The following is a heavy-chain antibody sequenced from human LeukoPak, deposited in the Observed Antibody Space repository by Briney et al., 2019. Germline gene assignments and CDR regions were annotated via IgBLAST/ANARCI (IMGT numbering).Heavy chain of an antibody. V-gene: IGHV1-24*01. Sequence: GASVKVSCKASGGTFSSYAISWVRQAPGKGLEWMGGFDPEDGETIYAQKFQGRVTMTEDTSTDAAYMELSSLRSEDTAVYYCATGPPYYDILDWGQGTLVTVSS. CDR3: ATGPPYYDILD. D-gene: IGHD3-9*01. CDR2: FDPEDGET. CDR1: GGTFSSYA. J-gene: IGHJ4*02.